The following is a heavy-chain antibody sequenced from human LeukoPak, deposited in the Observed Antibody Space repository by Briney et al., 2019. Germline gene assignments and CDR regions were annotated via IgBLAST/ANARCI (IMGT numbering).Heavy chain of an antibody. CDR2: IYSDGTT. Sequence: GGSLRLSCAASGFIVSNNYMTWVRQAPGKGLECVSVIYSDGTTYYADSVKGRFTISRDNSKNTLYLQMNSLRAEDTAVYYCAKRSGVIAARPGGFDYWGQGTLVTVSS. D-gene: IGHD6-6*01. CDR3: AKRSGVIAARPGGFDY. CDR1: GFIVSNNY. J-gene: IGHJ4*02. V-gene: IGHV3-53*01.